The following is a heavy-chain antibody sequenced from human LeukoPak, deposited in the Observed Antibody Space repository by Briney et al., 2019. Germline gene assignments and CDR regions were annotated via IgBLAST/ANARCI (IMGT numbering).Heavy chain of an antibody. D-gene: IGHD3-9*01. Sequence: ASVKVSCKASGYTFTGYYMHWVRQAPGQGLEWMGWINPNSGGTNYAQKIQGWVTMTRDTSISTAYMELSRLRSDDTAVYYCARGGLRYFDWLLYEGGYYFDYWGQGTLVTVSS. CDR2: INPNSGGT. J-gene: IGHJ4*02. CDR1: GYTFTGYY. V-gene: IGHV1-2*04. CDR3: ARGGLRYFDWLLYEGGYYFDY.